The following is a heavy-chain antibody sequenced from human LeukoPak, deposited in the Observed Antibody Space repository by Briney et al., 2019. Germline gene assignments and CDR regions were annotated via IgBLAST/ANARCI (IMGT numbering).Heavy chain of an antibody. D-gene: IGHD2-15*01. Sequence: SVKVSCKASGGTFSSYTISWVRQARGQGLEWMGRIIPILGIANYAQKFQGRVTITAEKSTSTAYMELSSLRSEDTAVYYCAREHCSGGSCFDPRYYYYGMDVWGQGTTVTVSS. V-gene: IGHV1-69*04. CDR1: GGTFSSYT. J-gene: IGHJ6*02. CDR2: IIPILGIA. CDR3: AREHCSGGSCFDPRYYYYGMDV.